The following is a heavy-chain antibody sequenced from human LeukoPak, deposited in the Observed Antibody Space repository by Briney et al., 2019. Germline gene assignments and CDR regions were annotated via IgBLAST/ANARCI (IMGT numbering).Heavy chain of an antibody. CDR1: GGSISRYY. CDR2: IYYTERA. CDR3: ARGDFWSGAPTD. Sequence: KPSETLSLTCTVSGGSISRYYWSWIRQPPGAGLEWIGYIYYTERADYNPSLKSRVSMSVDTSKNQFSLRVNSMTAADTAVYYCARGDFWSGAPTDWGQGTLVTVSS. V-gene: IGHV4-59*01. D-gene: IGHD3-3*01. J-gene: IGHJ4*02.